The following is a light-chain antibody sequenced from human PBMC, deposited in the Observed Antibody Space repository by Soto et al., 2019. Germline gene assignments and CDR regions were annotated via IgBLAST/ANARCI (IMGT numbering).Light chain of an antibody. Sequence: EIVLTQSPATLSLSPGERATLSCRASQSVSSYLAWSQQKPGQAPRLLIYDASNGATGIPARFSGSGSGTDFTLTISSLEPEDFSVDYCQHRSNWLSFGQGTRREIK. CDR3: QHRSNWLS. CDR2: DAS. J-gene: IGKJ5*01. CDR1: QSVSSY. V-gene: IGKV3-11*01.